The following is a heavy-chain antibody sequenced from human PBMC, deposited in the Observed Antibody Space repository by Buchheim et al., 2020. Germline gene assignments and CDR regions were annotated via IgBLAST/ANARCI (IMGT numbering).Heavy chain of an antibody. D-gene: IGHD3-3*01. V-gene: IGHV3-74*01. CDR2: INSDGSST. Sequence: EVQLVESGGGLVQPGGSLRLSCAASGFTFSSYWMHWVRQAPGKGLVWVSRINSDGSSTSYADSVKGRFTISRDHAKKSLYLQMNSLRVEDTAVYYCARGLRFLEWPNYYYYGLDVWGQGTT. CDR1: GFTFSSYW. CDR3: ARGLRFLEWPNYYYYGLDV. J-gene: IGHJ6*02.